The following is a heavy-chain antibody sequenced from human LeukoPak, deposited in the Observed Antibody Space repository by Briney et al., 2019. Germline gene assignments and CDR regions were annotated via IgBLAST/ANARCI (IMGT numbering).Heavy chain of an antibody. V-gene: IGHV3-30*03. D-gene: IGHD2-15*01. CDR3: ARAPGYCSGGSCYDY. CDR1: GFTFSSYG. J-gene: IGHJ4*02. Sequence: GGSLRLSCAASGFTFSSYGMHWVRQAPGKGLEWVAVISYDGSNKYYADSVKGRFSISRDNSKNTVYLQMKSLRADDTALYYCARAPGYCSGGSCYDYWGQGTLVTVSS. CDR2: ISYDGSNK.